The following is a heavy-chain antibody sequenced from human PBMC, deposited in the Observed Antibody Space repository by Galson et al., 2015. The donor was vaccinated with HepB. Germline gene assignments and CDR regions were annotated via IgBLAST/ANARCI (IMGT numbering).Heavy chain of an antibody. D-gene: IGHD3-9*01. V-gene: IGHV3-53*04. J-gene: IGHJ4*02. CDR1: GFTVSYNY. Sequence: PLRLSCAVSGFTVSYNYMSWVRQAPGKGLEWVSIIYNDDNTNYADTVKGRFTVSRHNSMNTMYLQMNSLRTEDTAVYFCVRDRADGYFDWFPAHWGQGTLVTVSS. CDR3: VRDRADGYFDWFPAH. CDR2: IYNDDNT.